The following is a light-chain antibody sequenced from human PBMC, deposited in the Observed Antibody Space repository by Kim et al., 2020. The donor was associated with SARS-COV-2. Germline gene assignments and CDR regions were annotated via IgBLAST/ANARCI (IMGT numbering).Light chain of an antibody. CDR1: RLGSEY. V-gene: IGLV3-1*01. Sequence: SVLPGQTVSMTCSGDRLGSEYVSWYQQKAGRSPDLVIYQDKMRPSGIPGRFSGSNSGNTATLTISGTRAMDEGDYYCQAWDSNTYVFGTGTKVTVL. CDR3: QAWDSNTYV. J-gene: IGLJ1*01. CDR2: QDK.